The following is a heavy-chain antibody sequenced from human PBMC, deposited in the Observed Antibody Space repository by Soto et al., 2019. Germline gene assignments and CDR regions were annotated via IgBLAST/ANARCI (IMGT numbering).Heavy chain of an antibody. V-gene: IGHV4-31*03. J-gene: IGHJ4*01. Sequence: LSLTCTVSGASISSAAYYWSWIRQRPGEGLEWIGFISYSGYTFQNPSLKSRLLLSVATSKNQFSLELSFVTAADTAVYYCARGPTPSWSSYRFSYFDSWGPGSLVTVSS. CDR3: ARGPTPSWSSYRFSYFDS. D-gene: IGHD3-16*02. CDR2: ISYSGYT. CDR1: GASISSAAYY.